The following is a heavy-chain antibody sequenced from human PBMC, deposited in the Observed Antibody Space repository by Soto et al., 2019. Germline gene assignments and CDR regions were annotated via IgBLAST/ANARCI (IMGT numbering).Heavy chain of an antibody. J-gene: IGHJ4*02. Sequence: EVQLLESGGGLVQPGESLRLSCAASGFTFSSYAMSWVRQAPGKGLEWVSVISGSDDSTYYADSVKGRFTISGDNSKNTLYLQMNSLRDEDTAVYYCAKRSSSSTFDCCGQGTLVTVSS. CDR3: AKRSSSSTFDC. CDR1: GFTFSSYA. D-gene: IGHD6-6*01. CDR2: ISGSDDST. V-gene: IGHV3-23*01.